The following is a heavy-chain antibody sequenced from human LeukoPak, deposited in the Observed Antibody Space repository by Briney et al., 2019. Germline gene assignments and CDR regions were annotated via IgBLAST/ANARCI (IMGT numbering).Heavy chain of an antibody. CDR2: ISGSGGST. V-gene: IGHV3-23*01. J-gene: IGHJ3*02. CDR3: AKGAPWFGVYAFDI. CDR1: GITVSSNY. Sequence: GGSLRLSCAASGITVSSNYMTWVRQAPGKGLEWVSAISGSGGSTYYADSVKGRFTISRDNSKNTLYLQMNNLRAEDTAVYYCAKGAPWFGVYAFDIWGQGTMVTVSS. D-gene: IGHD3-10*01.